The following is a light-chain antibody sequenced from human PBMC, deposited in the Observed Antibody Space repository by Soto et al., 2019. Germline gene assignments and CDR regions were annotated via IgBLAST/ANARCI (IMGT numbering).Light chain of an antibody. CDR3: SSNAGNKRI. V-gene: IGLV2-8*01. CDR2: DVS. J-gene: IGLJ2*01. Sequence: QPVLTQPPSASGSPGQSVTISCTGSSNDFGDYKYVSWYQQHPGKAPKLMIFDVSKRPSGVPDRFSGSKSGNTASLTVSGLQAEDEADYYCSSNAGNKRIFGGGTKLTVL. CDR1: SNDFGDYKY.